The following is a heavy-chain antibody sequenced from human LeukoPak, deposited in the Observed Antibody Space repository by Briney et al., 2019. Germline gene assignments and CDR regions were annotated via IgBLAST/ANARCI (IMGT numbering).Heavy chain of an antibody. J-gene: IGHJ5*02. Sequence: ASVKVSRKTSGYTFANYDIYWVRQAPGQGLECMGWISGYTGDTKYAQKLQGRVTMTTDTSTSTAYMELRSLRSDDTAVYYCARWGTVYSGYDLWWFDPWGQGTLVTVSS. D-gene: IGHD5-12*01. CDR2: ISGYTGDT. V-gene: IGHV1-18*01. CDR3: ARWGTVYSGYDLWWFDP. CDR1: GYTFANYD.